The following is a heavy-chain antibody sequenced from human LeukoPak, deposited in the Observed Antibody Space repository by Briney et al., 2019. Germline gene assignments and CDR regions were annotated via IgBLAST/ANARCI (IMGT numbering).Heavy chain of an antibody. CDR2: INGDGSDT. Sequence: GGSLRLSCAASVFSFRTHWMQWVRQAPGKGLMWVSHINGDGSDTTYADSVKGRFTISRDNAKNTLYLQMNSLRAEDTAVYYCVRDNYGVDYWGQGTLVTVSS. D-gene: IGHD4-11*01. J-gene: IGHJ4*02. CDR3: VRDNYGVDY. CDR1: VFSFRTHW. V-gene: IGHV3-74*01.